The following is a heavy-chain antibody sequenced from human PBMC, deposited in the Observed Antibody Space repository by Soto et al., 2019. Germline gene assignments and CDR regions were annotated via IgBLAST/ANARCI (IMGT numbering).Heavy chain of an antibody. D-gene: IGHD2-2*02. CDR2: IYHNGST. J-gene: IGHJ5*02. V-gene: IGHV4-38-2*01. Sequence: TLSLTCAVSGYPISSGYFWGWIRQPPGKGLEWIGNIYHNGSTYLNPSLRSRGTISVDTSKNQFSLKLSSVTAADTAVYYCARVAARVYRYCSGISCYTRFDPWGHGTLVTVSS. CDR3: ARVAARVYRYCSGISCYTRFDP. CDR1: GYPISSGYF.